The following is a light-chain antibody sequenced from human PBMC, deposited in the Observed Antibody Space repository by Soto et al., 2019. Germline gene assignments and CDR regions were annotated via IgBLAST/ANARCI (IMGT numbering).Light chain of an antibody. J-gene: IGKJ5*01. V-gene: IGKV3-15*01. CDR1: QSVSSN. CDR2: GAS. CDR3: QQYNNWIT. Sequence: EIVMTQSPATLSVSPGERATLSCRASQSVSSNLAWYQPKPGQAPRLLIYGASTRATGIPARFSGSGSGTEFTLTISSLQSEDFAVYYCQQYNNWITFGQGTRLEIK.